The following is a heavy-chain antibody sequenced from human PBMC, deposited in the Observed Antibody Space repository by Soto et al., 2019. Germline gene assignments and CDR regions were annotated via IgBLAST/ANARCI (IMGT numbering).Heavy chain of an antibody. J-gene: IGHJ6*02. D-gene: IGHD6-19*01. V-gene: IGHV4-39*01. CDR2: IYYSGST. CDR3: ARQIYSYSSGWYGDLSGMDV. CDR1: GGSISSSSYY. Sequence: SETLSLTCTVSGGSISSSSYYWGWIRQPPGKGLEWIGSIYYSGSTYYNPSLKSRVTISVDTSKNQFSLKLSSVTAADTAVYYCARQIYSYSSGWYGDLSGMDVWGQGTTVTVSS.